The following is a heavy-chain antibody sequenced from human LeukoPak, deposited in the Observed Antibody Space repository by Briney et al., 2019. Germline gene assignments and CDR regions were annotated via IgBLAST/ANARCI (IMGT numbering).Heavy chain of an antibody. Sequence: GGSLRLSCVVTGITISSYDMHWVRQPTGKGLEWVSGIGTGGDTYYSGSVKGRFTISRENAKNSLHLQMNSLTAGDTAVYYCARARSRGGWFDPWGQGTLVTVSS. D-gene: IGHD1-26*01. CDR1: GITISSYD. CDR2: IGTGGDT. J-gene: IGHJ5*02. CDR3: ARARSRGGWFDP. V-gene: IGHV3-13*04.